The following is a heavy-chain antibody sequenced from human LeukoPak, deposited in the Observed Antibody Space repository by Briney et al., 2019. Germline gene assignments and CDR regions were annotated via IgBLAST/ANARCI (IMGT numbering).Heavy chain of an antibody. V-gene: IGHV3-23*01. D-gene: IGHD2-2*01. J-gene: IGHJ4*02. CDR1: GFPFSSHA. CDR2: ISNGNT. CDR3: AKRSAAMSYYFDC. Sequence: GGSLRLSCAASGFPFSSHAMSWVRQPPGKGLEWVAAISNGNTYYADSVKGRFTISRDNSKNTLYLQMNSLRAEDTAVYYCAKRSAAMSYYFDCWGQGTLVTVSS.